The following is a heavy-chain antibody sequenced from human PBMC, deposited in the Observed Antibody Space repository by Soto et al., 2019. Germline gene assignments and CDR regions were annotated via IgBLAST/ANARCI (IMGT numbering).Heavy chain of an antibody. J-gene: IGHJ6*02. V-gene: IGHV1-69*13. CDR3: ARDLPGGAADNYYYYGMDV. D-gene: IGHD6-13*01. CDR2: IIPIFGTA. Sequence: ASVKVSCKASGGTFSSYAISWVRQAPGQGLEWMGGIIPIFGTANYAQKFQGRVTITADESTSTAYMELSSLRSEDTAVYYCARDLPGGAADNYYYYGMDVWGQGTTVTVSS. CDR1: GGTFSSYA.